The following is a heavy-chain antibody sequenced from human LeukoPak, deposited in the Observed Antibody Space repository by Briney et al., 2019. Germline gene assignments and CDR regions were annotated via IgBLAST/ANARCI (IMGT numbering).Heavy chain of an antibody. CDR1: GVTVNYNF. CDR2: IYSDSSA. V-gene: IGHV3-53*01. D-gene: IGHD3-22*01. CDR3: AKSSYYDASGYYREYYFDY. Sequence: GGSLRLSCAASGVTVNYNFMSWVRQAPGKGLEWVSVIYSDSSADYADSVKGRFTISRDKTKNTLYLQMNSLRAEDTAVYYCAKSSYYDASGYYREYYFDYWGQGTLVTVSS. J-gene: IGHJ4*02.